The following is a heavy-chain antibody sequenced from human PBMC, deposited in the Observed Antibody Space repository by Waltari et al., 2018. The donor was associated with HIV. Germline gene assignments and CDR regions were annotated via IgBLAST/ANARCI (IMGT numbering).Heavy chain of an antibody. D-gene: IGHD2-21*02. CDR2: IYGGGST. CDR1: GFTVSSNY. V-gene: IGHV3-66*01. J-gene: IGHJ6*02. Sequence: EVQLVESGGGLVQPGGSLRLSCAASGFTVSSNYMSWVRQAPGKWLGWVSVIYGGGSTYYADSVKGRFTISRDNSKNTLYLQMNSLRAEDTAVYYCASIAYCGGDCYPRGMDVWGQGTTVTVSS. CDR3: ASIAYCGGDCYPRGMDV.